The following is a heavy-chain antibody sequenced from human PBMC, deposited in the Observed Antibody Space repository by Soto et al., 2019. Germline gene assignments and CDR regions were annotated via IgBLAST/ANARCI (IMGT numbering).Heavy chain of an antibody. V-gene: IGHV1-18*04. CDR3: ARAPPSSSSAESSVY. J-gene: IGHJ4*02. Sequence: ASVKVSCKASGYTFTSYGINWVRQPPGQGPEWMGWISVNSGKTNYAQKFQGRVTMTTETSTSTAYMELTSLRSDDTAVYYCARAPPSSSSAESSVYWGQGTLVTVSS. CDR2: ISVNSGKT. CDR1: GYTFTSYG. D-gene: IGHD6-6*01.